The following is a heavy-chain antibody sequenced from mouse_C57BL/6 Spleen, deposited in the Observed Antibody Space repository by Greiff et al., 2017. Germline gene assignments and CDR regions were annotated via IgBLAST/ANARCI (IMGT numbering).Heavy chain of an antibody. D-gene: IGHD1-1*01. Sequence: QVQLQQSGPGLVQPSQSLSITCTVSGFSLTSYGVHWVRQSPGKGLEWLGVIWRGGSTDYTAAFMSRLSITKDNSKSPVFFQMNSLQADDTAIYYCAKNGDYYGTFDYWGQGTTLTVSS. V-gene: IGHV2-5*01. CDR2: IWRGGST. CDR1: GFSLTSYG. J-gene: IGHJ2*01. CDR3: AKNGDYYGTFDY.